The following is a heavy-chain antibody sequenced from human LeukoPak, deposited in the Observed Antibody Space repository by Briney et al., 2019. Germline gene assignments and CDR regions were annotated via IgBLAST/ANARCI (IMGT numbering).Heavy chain of an antibody. Sequence: GGSLRLSCAASGFTFSSYRMNWVRQAPGKGPEWVSSISSSSSYYYADSVKGRFTISRDNANNSLCLQMNSLRAEDTAVYYCARSQDAFDIWGQGTMVTVSS. CDR1: GFTFSSYR. CDR2: ISSSSSY. V-gene: IGHV3-21*01. J-gene: IGHJ3*02. CDR3: ARSQDAFDI.